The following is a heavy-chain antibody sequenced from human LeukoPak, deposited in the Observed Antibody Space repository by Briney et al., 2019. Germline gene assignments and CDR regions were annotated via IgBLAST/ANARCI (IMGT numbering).Heavy chain of an antibody. CDR3: ARDYLAYCGGDCYGGY. CDR2: IYSGGST. V-gene: IGHV3-66*01. D-gene: IGHD2-21*01. J-gene: IGHJ4*02. CDR1: GFTVSSNY. Sequence: PGGSLRLSCAASGFTVSSNYMTWVRQAPGKGLEWVSVIYSGGSTYYADSVKGRFTISRDNSKNTLYLQMNSLRAEDTAVYYCARDYLAYCGGDCYGGYWGQGTLVTVSS.